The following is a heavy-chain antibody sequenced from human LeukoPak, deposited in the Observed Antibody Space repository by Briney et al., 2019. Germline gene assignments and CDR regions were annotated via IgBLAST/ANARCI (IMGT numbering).Heavy chain of an antibody. CDR3: AKDVNSSGYYLGFDY. CDR2: ISGGGDK. V-gene: IGHV3-23*01. CDR1: GFTFSAYA. J-gene: IGHJ4*02. Sequence: GGSLRLSCAASGFTFSAYAMSWVRQAPGKGREWVTTISGGGDKQYADHVKGRFTVSRDDSKNTLYLQMNSLRAEDTALYYCAKDVNSSGYYLGFDYWGQGTLVTVSS. D-gene: IGHD3-22*01.